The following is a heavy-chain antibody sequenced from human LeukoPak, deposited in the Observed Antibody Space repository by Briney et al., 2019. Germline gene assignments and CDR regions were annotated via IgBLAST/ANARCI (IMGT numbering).Heavy chain of an antibody. J-gene: IGHJ6*02. CDR1: GFTVSDYY. CDR2: ISSRRSYT. V-gene: IGHV3-11*06. Sequence: GESLRLSCAASGFTVSDYYMSWIRQAPGKGLEWVSYISSRRSYTNYADSVKGRFTISRDNAKNSLYLQMNSLRAEDTAVYYCARTVIAAKENGMDVWGQGTTVTVSS. D-gene: IGHD2-15*01. CDR3: ARTVIAAKENGMDV.